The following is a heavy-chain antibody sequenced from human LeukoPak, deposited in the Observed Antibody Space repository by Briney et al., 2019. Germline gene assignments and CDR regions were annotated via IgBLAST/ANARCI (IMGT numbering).Heavy chain of an antibody. CDR1: GYSISSGYY. V-gene: IGHV4-38-2*02. D-gene: IGHD6-6*01. Sequence: PSETLSLTCTVSGYSISSGYYWGWIRQPPGKGLEWIGSIYHSGSTYYNPSLRSRVTISVDTFNNQFSLKLTSVTAADTAVYYCARVKSSSYYYYYYYMDVWGKGTTVTVSS. CDR2: IYHSGST. J-gene: IGHJ6*03. CDR3: ARVKSSSYYYYYYYMDV.